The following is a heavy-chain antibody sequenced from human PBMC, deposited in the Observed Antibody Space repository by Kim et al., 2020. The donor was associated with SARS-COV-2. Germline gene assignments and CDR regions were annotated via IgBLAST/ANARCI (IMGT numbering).Heavy chain of an antibody. D-gene: IGHD6-13*01. V-gene: IGHV1-18*01. Sequence: DQKLQGRVTMNTDTSTSTAYMELRSLRSDDTAVYYCARGSTGYSSSWFDYWGQGTLVTVSS. CDR3: ARGSTGYSSSWFDY. J-gene: IGHJ4*02.